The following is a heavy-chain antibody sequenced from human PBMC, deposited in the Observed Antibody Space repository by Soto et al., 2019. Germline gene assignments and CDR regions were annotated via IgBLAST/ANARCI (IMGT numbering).Heavy chain of an antibody. CDR1: GYTFTSYG. Sequence: QVQLVQSGAEVKKPGASVKVSCKASGYTFTSYGISWVRQAPGQGLEWMGWISAYNGNTNYAQKLQGRVTMSTETSTSTGYMELRSMRSDDTPVYYCARDYEYSYGYKWSGYWGQGTLVTVSS. D-gene: IGHD5-18*01. CDR3: ARDYEYSYGYKWSGY. CDR2: ISAYNGNT. J-gene: IGHJ4*02. V-gene: IGHV1-18*01.